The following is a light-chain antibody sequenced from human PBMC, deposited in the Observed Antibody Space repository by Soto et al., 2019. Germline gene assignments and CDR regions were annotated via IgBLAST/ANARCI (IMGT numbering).Light chain of an antibody. CDR3: QQYFSYPLT. CDR2: ARS. V-gene: IGKV1-8*01. CDR1: HDITTH. J-gene: IGKJ4*01. Sequence: AIRMTEYPSSISASTGDRVTITCRASHDITTHLAWYQQKPGKAPKLLIYARSTLQSGVPPTFSGSGSGTDFRLTISSLQSEDFATYYCQQYFSYPLTFGGGTKVEIK.